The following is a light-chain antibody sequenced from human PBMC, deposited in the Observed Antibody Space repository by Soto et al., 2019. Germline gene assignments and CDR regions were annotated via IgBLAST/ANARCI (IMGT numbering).Light chain of an antibody. CDR1: SGHSSYI. V-gene: IGLV4-60*03. CDR3: ETWDSNTHTGV. J-gene: IGLJ3*02. Sequence: QSVLTQSSSASASLGSSVKLTCTLSSGHSSYIIAWHQQQPGKAPRYLMKLEGSGSYNKGSGVPDRFSGSSSGADRYLTIANLQSEDEADYYSETWDSNTHTGVFGGGTKLTVL. CDR2: LEGSGSY.